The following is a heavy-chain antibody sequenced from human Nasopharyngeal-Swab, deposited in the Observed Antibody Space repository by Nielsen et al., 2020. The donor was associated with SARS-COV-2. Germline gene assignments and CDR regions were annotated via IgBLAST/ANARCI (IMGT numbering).Heavy chain of an antibody. CDR1: GFTFSSYS. V-gene: IGHV3-48*01. CDR3: ARVVYSSSWYSHYYYGMDV. CDR2: ISSSSSTI. Sequence: GESLKISCAASGFTFSSYSMNWVRQAPGKGLEWVSYISSSSSTIYYADSVKGRFTISRDNAKNSLYLQMNSLRAEDTAVYYCARVVYSSSWYSHYYYGMDVWGQGTTVTVSS. D-gene: IGHD6-13*01. J-gene: IGHJ6*02.